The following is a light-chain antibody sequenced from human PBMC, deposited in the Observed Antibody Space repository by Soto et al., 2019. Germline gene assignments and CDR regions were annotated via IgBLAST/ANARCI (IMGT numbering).Light chain of an antibody. J-gene: IGKJ1*01. CDR1: QSVSSN. Sequence: EIVMTQSPATLSVSPGERATLSCRASQSVSSNLAWYQQKPGQAPNLLIYGASTRATGIPARFSGSGSGTEFTLTISSLQSEDFAVYYCQQYNNWPLTFGQGTKVGIK. V-gene: IGKV3-15*01. CDR2: GAS. CDR3: QQYNNWPLT.